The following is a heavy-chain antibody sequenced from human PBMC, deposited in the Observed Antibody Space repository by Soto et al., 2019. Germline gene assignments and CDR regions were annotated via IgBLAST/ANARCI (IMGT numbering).Heavy chain of an antibody. CDR3: ARGGTIAVTTIGDY. Sequence: PGGSLRLSCAASGFTFRSYNMNWVRQAPGKGLDWLSYISSSSSTIYYADSVKGRFTISRDNAKNSLYLQMNSLRDDGTAMYYCARGGTIAVTTIGDYWGQGTLVTVSS. V-gene: IGHV3-48*02. J-gene: IGHJ4*01. CDR2: ISSSSSTI. CDR1: GFTFRSYN. D-gene: IGHD5-12*01.